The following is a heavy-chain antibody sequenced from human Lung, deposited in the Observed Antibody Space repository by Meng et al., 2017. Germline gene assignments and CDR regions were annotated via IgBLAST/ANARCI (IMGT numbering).Heavy chain of an antibody. CDR2: IKSKTDGGTT. J-gene: IGHJ6*02. CDR1: GFTFSNAW. V-gene: IGHV3-15*01. D-gene: IGHD4-17*01. CDR3: TTDGYGDYLLKDYYYYGMDV. Sequence: GGSLRLSCAASGFTFSNAWMSWVRQAPGKGLEWVGRIKSKTDGGTTDYAAPVKGRFTISRDDSKNTLYLQMNSLKTEDTAVYYCTTDGYGDYLLKDYYYYGMDVWGQGTTVTVSS.